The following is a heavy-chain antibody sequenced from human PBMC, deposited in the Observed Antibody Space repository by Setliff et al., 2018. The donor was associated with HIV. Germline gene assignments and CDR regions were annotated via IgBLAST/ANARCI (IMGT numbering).Heavy chain of an antibody. V-gene: IGHV1-8*02. CDR3: ATSTLGWSDDAFDI. J-gene: IGHJ3*02. Sequence: ASVEVSCKASGYTFSSYDINWVRQATGQGLEWMGWMNPNSGNTGYAQKFQGRVTMTRNTAISTAYMELRRLKSEDTAVYYCATSTLGWSDDAFDIWGQGTMVTVSS. D-gene: IGHD2-21*01. CDR2: MNPNSGNT. CDR1: GYTFSSYD.